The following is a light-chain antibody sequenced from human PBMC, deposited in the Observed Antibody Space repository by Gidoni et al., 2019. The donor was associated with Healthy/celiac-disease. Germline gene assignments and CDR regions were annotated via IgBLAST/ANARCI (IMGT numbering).Light chain of an antibody. CDR1: QSVSSY. CDR2: GAS. Sequence: EIVMTQSPATLSVSPGERATLSCRASQSVSSYLDWYQQKPGQAPRLLIYGASTRATGIPARFSGSGSGTEFTLTISSLQSEDFAVYYCQQYNNWPTTFGQGTKVEIK. J-gene: IGKJ1*01. V-gene: IGKV3-15*01. CDR3: QQYNNWPTT.